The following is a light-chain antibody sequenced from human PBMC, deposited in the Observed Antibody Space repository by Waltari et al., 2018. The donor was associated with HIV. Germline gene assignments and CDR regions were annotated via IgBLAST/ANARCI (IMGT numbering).Light chain of an antibody. V-gene: IGLV1-40*01. J-gene: IGLJ3*02. CDR1: SSNIGAGFV. Sequence: QSVLTQPPSVSGAPGQRVTISCTGSSSNIGAGFVVHWYQQLPGTAPKLLSYGNSNRTSGVPDRVSGSKSGTSASLAITARQAEDEADYYCQSHDNSLSAWVFGGGTRLTVL. CDR3: QSHDNSLSAWV. CDR2: GNS.